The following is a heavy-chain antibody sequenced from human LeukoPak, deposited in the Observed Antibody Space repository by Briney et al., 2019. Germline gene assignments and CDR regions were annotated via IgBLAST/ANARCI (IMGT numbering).Heavy chain of an antibody. Sequence: SETLSLTCTVSGGSISSSSYYWGWIRQPPGKGLERIGSIYYSGSTYYNPSLKSRVTISVDTSKNQFSLKLSSVTAADTAVYYCARQVDDCSGGSCYSFYFDYWGQGTLVTVSS. CDR1: GGSISSSSYY. D-gene: IGHD2-15*01. J-gene: IGHJ4*02. CDR2: IYYSGST. CDR3: ARQVDDCSGGSCYSFYFDY. V-gene: IGHV4-39*01.